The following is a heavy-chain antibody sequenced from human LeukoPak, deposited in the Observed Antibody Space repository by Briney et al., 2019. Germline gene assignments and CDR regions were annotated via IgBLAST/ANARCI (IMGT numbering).Heavy chain of an antibody. CDR3: ARVKRSGWYGEENFDY. Sequence: SETLSLTCTVSGGSINSGSYYWGWIRQPPGKGLEWIGYIYYSGSTNYNPSLKSRVTISVDTSKNQFSLKLSSVTAEDTAVYYCARVKRSGWYGEENFDYWGQGTLVTVSS. CDR2: IYYSGST. J-gene: IGHJ4*02. D-gene: IGHD6-19*01. V-gene: IGHV4-61*01. CDR1: GGSINSGSYY.